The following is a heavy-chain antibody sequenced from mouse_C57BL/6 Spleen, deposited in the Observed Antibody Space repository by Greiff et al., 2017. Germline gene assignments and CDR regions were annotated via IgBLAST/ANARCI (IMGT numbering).Heavy chain of an antibody. CDR2: IDPSDSYT. CDR1: GYTFTSYW. J-gene: IGHJ3*01. Sequence: QVQLQQSGAELVMPGASVKLSCKASGYTFTSYWMHWVKQRPGQGLEWIGEIDPSDSYTNYNQKFKGKSTLTVDKSSSTAYMQLSSLTSEDSAVYYCARYGNSFAYWGQGTLVTVSA. CDR3: ARYGNSFAY. V-gene: IGHV1-69*01. D-gene: IGHD1-1*01.